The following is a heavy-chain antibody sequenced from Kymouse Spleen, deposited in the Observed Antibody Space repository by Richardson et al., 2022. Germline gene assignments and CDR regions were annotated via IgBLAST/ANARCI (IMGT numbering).Heavy chain of an antibody. J-gene: IGHJ6*02. CDR1: GFTFSSYG. Sequence: QVQLVESGGGVVQPGRSLRLSCAASGFTFSSYGMHWVRQAPGKGLEWVAVIWYDGSNKYYADSVKGRFTISRDNSKNTLYLQMNSLRAEDTAVYYCARDQDYSNYVDYYYYYGMDVWGQGTTVTVSS. CDR2: IWYDGSNK. CDR3: ARDQDYSNYVDYYYYYGMDV. D-gene: IGHD4-11,IGHD4-11*01. V-gene: IGHV3-33*01.